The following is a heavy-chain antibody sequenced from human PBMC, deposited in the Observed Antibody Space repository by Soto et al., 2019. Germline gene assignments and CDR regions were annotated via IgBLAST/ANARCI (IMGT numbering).Heavy chain of an antibody. J-gene: IGHJ4*02. CDR2: ISYDGSNK. Sequence: GGSLRLSCAASGFTFSSYAMHWVRQAPGKGLEWVAVISYDGSNKYYADSVKGRFTISRDNSKNTLYLQMNSLRAEDTAVYYCARGGGAVAVYFDYWGQGTLVTVSS. CDR3: ARGGGAVAVYFDY. D-gene: IGHD6-19*01. CDR1: GFTFSSYA. V-gene: IGHV3-30-3*01.